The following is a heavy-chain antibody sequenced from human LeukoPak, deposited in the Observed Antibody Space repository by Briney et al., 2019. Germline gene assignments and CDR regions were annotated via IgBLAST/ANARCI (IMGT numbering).Heavy chain of an antibody. D-gene: IGHD6-6*01. CDR1: GGSISSYY. J-gene: IGHJ3*02. Sequence: PSETLSLTCTVSGGSISSYYWSWLRQPPGKGLEWIGEINHSGSTNYNPSLKSRVTISVDTSKNQFSLKLSSMTAADTAVYYLARDGYSSSSGVGSIDDGFDIWGQGTMVTVSS. CDR2: INHSGST. CDR3: ARDGYSSSSGVGSIDDGFDI. V-gene: IGHV4-34*01.